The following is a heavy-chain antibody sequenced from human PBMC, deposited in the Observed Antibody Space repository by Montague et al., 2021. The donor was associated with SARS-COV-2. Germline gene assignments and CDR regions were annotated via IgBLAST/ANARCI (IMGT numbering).Heavy chain of an antibody. J-gene: IGHJ4*02. Sequence: SLRLSCAASGFTFSSYAMSWVRQAPGKGLEWVSAISGSGGSTYYADSVKGRFTISRDNSKNTLYLQMNSLRAEDTAVYYCAKTAPEGYEILTGYFLRNYFDYWGQGTLVTVSA. D-gene: IGHD3-9*01. V-gene: IGHV3-23*01. CDR1: GFTFSSYA. CDR2: ISGSGGST. CDR3: AKTAPEGYEILTGYFLRNYFDY.